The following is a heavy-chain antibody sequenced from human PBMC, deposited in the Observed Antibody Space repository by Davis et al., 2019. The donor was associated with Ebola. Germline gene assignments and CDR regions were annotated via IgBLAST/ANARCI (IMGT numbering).Heavy chain of an antibody. CDR3: VRHERGLRHVDQ. D-gene: IGHD4-17*01. Sequence: GESLKISCECSGYDFTTYWIGWVRQMPGKGLEWMGIIYPADSEARYSPSFQGRVTVSADKSINTAYLQWASLKASDTAIYFCVRHERGLRHVDQWGQGTLVTVSP. CDR1: GYDFTTYW. CDR2: IYPADSEA. V-gene: IGHV5-51*01. J-gene: IGHJ4*02.